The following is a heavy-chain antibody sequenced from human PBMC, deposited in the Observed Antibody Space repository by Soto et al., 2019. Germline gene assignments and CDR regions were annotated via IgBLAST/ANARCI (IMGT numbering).Heavy chain of an antibody. V-gene: IGHV4-31*03. D-gene: IGHD3-10*01. CDR1: CGSIISGGYY. CDR3: ASGLPAVDY. J-gene: IGHJ4*02. Sequence: SETLSLTCTFSCGSIISGGYYWSWIRQHPGKGLEWIGYIYYSGSTYYNPSLKSRVTISVDTSKNQFSLKLSSVTAADTAVCYCASGLPAVDYWGQGTLVTVSS. CDR2: IYYSGST.